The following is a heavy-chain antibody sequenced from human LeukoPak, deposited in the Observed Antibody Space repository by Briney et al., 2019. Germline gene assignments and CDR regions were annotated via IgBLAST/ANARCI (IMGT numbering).Heavy chain of an antibody. CDR2: IYYSGTT. CDR3: ARYVVTRGYSFDY. V-gene: IGHV4-39*01. Sequence: SDTLSLTCTVSGGSISSSSYYWGWVRQPPGKGPEWIGTIYYSGTTYYNPSLKSRVTVSVDTSKNQFSLRLSSVTAADTAVYFCARYVVTRGYSFDYWGQGTLVT. D-gene: IGHD4-23*01. J-gene: IGHJ4*02. CDR1: GGSISSSSYY.